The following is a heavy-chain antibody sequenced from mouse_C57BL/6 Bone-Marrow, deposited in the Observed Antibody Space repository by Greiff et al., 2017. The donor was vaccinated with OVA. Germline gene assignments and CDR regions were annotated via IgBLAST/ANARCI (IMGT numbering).Heavy chain of an antibody. CDR1: GYTFTNYW. V-gene: IGHV1-63*01. CDR2: IYPGGGYT. D-gene: IGHD2-3*01. J-gene: IGHJ2*01. Sequence: VKVVESGAELVRPGTSVKMSCKASGYTFTNYWIGWAKQRPGHGLEWIGDIYPGGGYTNYNEKFKGKATLTADKSSSTAYMQFSSLTSEDSAIYYCARWLLRNYFDYWGQGTTLTVSS. CDR3: ARWLLRNYFDY.